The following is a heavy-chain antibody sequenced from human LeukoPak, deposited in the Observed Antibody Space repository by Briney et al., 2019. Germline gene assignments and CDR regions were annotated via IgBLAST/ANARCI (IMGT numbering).Heavy chain of an antibody. CDR1: GYTFTSYG. CDR3: AREGVPGSYYYMDV. V-gene: IGHV1-18*01. D-gene: IGHD2-2*01. J-gene: IGHJ6*03. Sequence: ASVKVSCKASGYTFTSYGISWVRQAPGQGLEWMGWISAYNGNTNYAQKFQGRVTITADKSTSTAYMELSSLRSEDTAVYYCAREGVPGSYYYMDVWGKGTTVTVSS. CDR2: ISAYNGNT.